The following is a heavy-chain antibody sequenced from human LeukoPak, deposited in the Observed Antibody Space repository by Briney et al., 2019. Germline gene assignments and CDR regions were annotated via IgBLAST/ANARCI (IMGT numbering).Heavy chain of an antibody. CDR3: ARTSSGWYDY. Sequence: GGSLRLSCAPSAFIFSSYDMHWVRQAPGKGLEWVSYISSSGSTIYYADSVKGRFTISRDNAKNSLYLQMNSLRAEDTAVYYCARTSSGWYDYWGQGTLVTVSS. CDR1: AFIFSSYD. J-gene: IGHJ4*02. D-gene: IGHD6-19*01. V-gene: IGHV3-48*03. CDR2: ISSSGSTI.